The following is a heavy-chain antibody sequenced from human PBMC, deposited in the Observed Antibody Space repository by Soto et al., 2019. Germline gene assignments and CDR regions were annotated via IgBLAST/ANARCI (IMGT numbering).Heavy chain of an antibody. J-gene: IGHJ4*02. CDR1: GFTFSSYS. D-gene: IGHD3-22*01. Sequence: EVQLVESGGGLVKPGGSLRLSCAASGFTFSSYSMNWVRQAPGKGLEWVSSISSSSSFIYYADSLKGRFTISRDNAKNSRYLQMTSRRAEDTVVYFCARIPDYYDTSGYDYGGQGTRVSVSS. V-gene: IGHV3-21*01. CDR3: ARIPDYYDTSGYDY. CDR2: ISSSSSFI.